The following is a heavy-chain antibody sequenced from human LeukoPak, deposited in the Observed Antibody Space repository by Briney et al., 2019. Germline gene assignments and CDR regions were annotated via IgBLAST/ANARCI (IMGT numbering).Heavy chain of an antibody. V-gene: IGHV3-23*01. J-gene: IGHJ4*02. D-gene: IGHD3-10*01. CDR2: ISGSGGST. CDR3: AKDRGRGIVRYYGSGFDY. CDR1: GFTFSSHA. Sequence: GGSLRLSCVASGFTFSSHAMNWVRQAPGKGPEWVSAISGSGGSTYYADSVKGRFTISRDNSKNTLYLQMNSLRAEDTAVYCCAKDRGRGIVRYYGSGFDYWGRGTLVTVSS.